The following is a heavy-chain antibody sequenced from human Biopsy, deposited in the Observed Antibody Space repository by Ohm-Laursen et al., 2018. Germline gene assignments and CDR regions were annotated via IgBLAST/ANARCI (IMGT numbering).Heavy chain of an antibody. V-gene: IGHV4-31*03. D-gene: IGHD3-16*01. CDR2: IHYSGNT. CDR3: TRAGGGKIYGL. J-gene: IGHJ4*02. Sequence: TLSLTCLVSGVSINTGGYYWTWIRQHPGTGLEWIGYIHYSGNTLYNLSLKSRLTISVDTSRNQFSLKLTSVTAADTALYYCTRAGGGKIYGLWGQGTLVTVSS. CDR1: GVSINTGGYY.